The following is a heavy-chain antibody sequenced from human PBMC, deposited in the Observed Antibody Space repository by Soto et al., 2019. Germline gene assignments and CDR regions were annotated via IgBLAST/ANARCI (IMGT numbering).Heavy chain of an antibody. Sequence: PSDTLSLTCTVSGASVNTGDYYWSYIRQPPGKGLEWLGYIFYSGDTYYNPSLKSRATISLNTSRNQFSLTLTSVTDADTALYYCVGTGTTDDFWGQGTLVTVSS. V-gene: IGHV4-30-4*02. CDR3: VGTGTTDDF. CDR1: GASVNTGDYY. J-gene: IGHJ1*01. CDR2: IFYSGDT. D-gene: IGHD1-7*01.